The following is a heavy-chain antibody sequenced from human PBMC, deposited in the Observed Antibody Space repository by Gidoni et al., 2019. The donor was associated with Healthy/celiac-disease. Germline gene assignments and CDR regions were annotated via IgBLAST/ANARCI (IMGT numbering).Heavy chain of an antibody. D-gene: IGHD4-17*01. CDR2: IIPILGIA. J-gene: IGHJ3*02. Sequence: GLEWMGRIIPILGIANYAQKFQGRVTITADKSTSTAYMELSSLRSEDTAVYYCARDASPYGAEGGGAFDIWGQGTMVTVSS. CDR3: ARDASPYGAEGGGAFDI. V-gene: IGHV1-69*04.